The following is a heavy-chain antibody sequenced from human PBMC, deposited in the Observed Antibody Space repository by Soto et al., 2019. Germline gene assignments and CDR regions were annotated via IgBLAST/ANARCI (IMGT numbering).Heavy chain of an antibody. D-gene: IGHD3-16*01. CDR1: GYTLTELS. CDR3: ATEIKGYFDY. V-gene: IGHV1-24*01. CDR2: FDPEDGET. J-gene: IGHJ4*02. Sequence: GASVKVSCKVSGYTLTELSMHWVRQAPGKGLEWMGGFDPEDGETIYAQKFQGRVTMTEGTSTDTAYMELSSLRSEDTAVYYCATEIKGYFDYWGQGTLVNVSS.